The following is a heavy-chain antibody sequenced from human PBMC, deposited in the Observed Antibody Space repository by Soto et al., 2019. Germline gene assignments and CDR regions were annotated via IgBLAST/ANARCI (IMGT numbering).Heavy chain of an antibody. Sequence: QVQLVQSGAEVKKPGSSVKVSCKASGGTFSSYTISWVRQAPGQGLEWMGRIIPILGIANYAQKFQGRVTITVDKSTSTAYMELSSLRYEHTAMSYCAKAVSYYLDYWGQGTLVTVSS. V-gene: IGHV1-69*02. CDR1: GGTFSSYT. D-gene: IGHD6-19*01. CDR3: AKAVSYYLDY. J-gene: IGHJ4*02. CDR2: IIPILGIA.